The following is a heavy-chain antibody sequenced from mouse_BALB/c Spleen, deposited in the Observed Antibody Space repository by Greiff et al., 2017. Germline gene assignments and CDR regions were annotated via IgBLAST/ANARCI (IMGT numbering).Heavy chain of an antibody. CDR3: ARWAYGKGFAY. V-gene: IGHV1-69*02. D-gene: IGHD2-1*01. Sequence: QVQLQQPGAELVKPGAPVKLSCKASGYTFTSYWMNWVKQRPGRGLEWIGRIDPSDSETHYNQKFKDKATLTVDKSSSTAYIQLSSLTSEDSAVYYCARWAYGKGFAYWGQGTLVTVSA. J-gene: IGHJ3*01. CDR1: GYTFTSYW. CDR2: IDPSDSET.